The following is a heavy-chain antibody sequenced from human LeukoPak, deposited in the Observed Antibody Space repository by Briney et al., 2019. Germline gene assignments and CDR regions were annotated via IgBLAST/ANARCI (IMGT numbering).Heavy chain of an antibody. V-gene: IGHV3-7*01. J-gene: IGHJ4*02. CDR3: AREATITAYNFDY. D-gene: IGHD5-24*01. CDR1: GFTFNRFW. Sequence: PGGSLRLSCAASGFTFNRFWMSWVRQAPGKGLEGVANMKQDGSEIYYVDSVKGRFTISRDNAKNSLYLQMSRLRAEDTAIYFCAREATITAYNFDYWGQGTLVTVSS. CDR2: MKQDGSEI.